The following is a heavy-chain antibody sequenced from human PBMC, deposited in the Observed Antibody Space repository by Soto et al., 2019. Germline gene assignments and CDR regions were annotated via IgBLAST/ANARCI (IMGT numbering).Heavy chain of an antibody. D-gene: IGHD3-10*01. Sequence: QLQMQESGPGLVKPSETLSLTCTVSGGSISSSSYYWGWIRQPPGKGLEWIGRIYYRGSTYYNPSLKSRVIMSVDTSKNQFSLKLSSVTAADTAVYYCATPWFGDGDYWGQGTLVTVSS. CDR1: GGSISSSSYY. CDR2: IYYRGST. CDR3: ATPWFGDGDY. V-gene: IGHV4-39*01. J-gene: IGHJ4*02.